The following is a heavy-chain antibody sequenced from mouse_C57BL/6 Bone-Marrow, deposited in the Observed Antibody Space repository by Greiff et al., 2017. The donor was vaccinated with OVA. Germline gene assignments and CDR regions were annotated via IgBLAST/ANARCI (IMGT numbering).Heavy chain of an antibody. CDR3: ARDDNGGYWYFDV. Sequence: VQLKESGAELVRPGSSVQMSCKTSGYTFTSYGINWVKQRPGQGLEWIGYIYIGNGYTEYNEEFKGKATLTSDTSSSTAYMQLSSLTAEDSVIYFCARDDNGGYWYFDVWGTGTTVTVSS. V-gene: IGHV1-58*01. J-gene: IGHJ1*03. CDR1: GYTFTSYG. CDR2: IYIGNGYT. D-gene: IGHD2-3*01.